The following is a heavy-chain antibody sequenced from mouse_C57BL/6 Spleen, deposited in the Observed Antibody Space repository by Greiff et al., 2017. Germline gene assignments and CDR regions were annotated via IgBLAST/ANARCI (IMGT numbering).Heavy chain of an antibody. J-gene: IGHJ3*01. CDR2: IDPEDGDT. D-gene: IGHD2-3*01. CDR3: TTCYDGYYVSAY. Sequence: EVQLQQSGAELVRPGASVKLSCTASGFNIKDYYMHWVKQRPEQGLEWIGRIDPEDGDTEYAPKFQGKATMTADTSSNPAYLQLSSLTSEDTAVYYCTTCYDGYYVSAYWGQGTLVTVSA. CDR1: GFNIKDYY. V-gene: IGHV14-1*01.